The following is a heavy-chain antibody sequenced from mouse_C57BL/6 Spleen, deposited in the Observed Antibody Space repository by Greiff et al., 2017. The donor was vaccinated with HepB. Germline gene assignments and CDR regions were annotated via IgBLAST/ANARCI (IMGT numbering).Heavy chain of an antibody. CDR2: IYPGDGDT. CDR3: ARLSSPFAY. Sequence: QVQLQQSGPELVKPGASVKISCKASGYAFSSSWMNWVKQRPGKGLEWIGRIYPGDGDTNYNGKFKGKATLTADKSSSTAYMQLSSLTSEDSAVYYCARLSSPFAYWGQGTLVTVSA. V-gene: IGHV1-82*01. D-gene: IGHD1-1*01. J-gene: IGHJ3*01. CDR1: GYAFSSSW.